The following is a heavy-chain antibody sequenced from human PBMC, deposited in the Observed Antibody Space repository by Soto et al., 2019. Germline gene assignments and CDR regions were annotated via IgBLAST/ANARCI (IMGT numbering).Heavy chain of an antibody. V-gene: IGHV3-30*18. D-gene: IGHD6-13*01. CDR3: AKVGSSWDNYYYYMDV. Sequence: PGGSLRLSCAASGFTFSSYGMHWVRQAPGKGLEWVAVISYDGSNKYYADSVKGRFTISRDNSKNTLYLQMNSLRAEDTAVYYCAKVGSSWDNYYYYMDVWGKGTTVTVSS. J-gene: IGHJ6*03. CDR1: GFTFSSYG. CDR2: ISYDGSNK.